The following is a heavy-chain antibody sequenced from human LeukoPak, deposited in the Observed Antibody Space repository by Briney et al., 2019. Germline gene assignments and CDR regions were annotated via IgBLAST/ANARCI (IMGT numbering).Heavy chain of an antibody. Sequence: PGGSLRLSCAASGFTFSSYAMSWVRQAPGKGLEWVSSISSSSSYIYYADSVKGRFTISRDNAKNSLYLQMNSLRAEDTAVYYCATTCGGDCSHFDYWGQGTLVTVSS. CDR3: ATTCGGDCSHFDY. CDR1: GFTFSSYA. D-gene: IGHD2-21*02. CDR2: ISSSSSYI. V-gene: IGHV3-21*01. J-gene: IGHJ4*02.